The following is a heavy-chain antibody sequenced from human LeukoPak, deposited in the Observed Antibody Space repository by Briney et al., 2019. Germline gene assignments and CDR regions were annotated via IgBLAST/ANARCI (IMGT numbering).Heavy chain of an antibody. CDR3: ANQKQYDPNYFDY. D-gene: IGHD1/OR15-1a*01. CDR1: GGSISSSSYY. CDR2: IYYSGST. Sequence: PSETLSLTCTVSGGSISSSSYYWGWIRQPPGKGLEWIGSIYYSGSTYYNPSLKSRVTISVDTSKNQFSLKLSSVTAADTAVYYCANQKQYDPNYFDYWGQGTLVTVSS. V-gene: IGHV4-39*01. J-gene: IGHJ4*02.